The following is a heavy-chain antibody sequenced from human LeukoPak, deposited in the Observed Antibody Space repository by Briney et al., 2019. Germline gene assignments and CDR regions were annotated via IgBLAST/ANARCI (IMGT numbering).Heavy chain of an antibody. D-gene: IGHD5-18*01. CDR3: AKDRGHSYGHYYIDV. J-gene: IGHJ6*03. CDR2: INWNSLSI. Sequence: PGRSLRLSCAASGFKFDDYAFHWVRQAPGKGLEWVSDINWNSLSIGYADSVEGRFTISRDDANNYLYLQMNSLRAEDTGLYYCAKDRGHSYGHYYIDVWGKGTTVTVSS. V-gene: IGHV3-9*01. CDR1: GFKFDDYA.